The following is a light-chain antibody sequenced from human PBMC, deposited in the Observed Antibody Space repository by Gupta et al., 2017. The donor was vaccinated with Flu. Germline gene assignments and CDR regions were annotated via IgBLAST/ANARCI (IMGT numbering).Light chain of an antibody. Sequence: ATLSLSPGERAPLSCRASQGLVNYLAWYQQKPGQAPRLLIYDASNRATGIPARFSGSGSGTDFTLTISSLEPEDFAVYYCQHRSIWPQVTFGQGTRLDIK. J-gene: IGKJ5*01. CDR2: DAS. CDR3: QHRSIWPQVT. CDR1: QGLVNY. V-gene: IGKV3-11*01.